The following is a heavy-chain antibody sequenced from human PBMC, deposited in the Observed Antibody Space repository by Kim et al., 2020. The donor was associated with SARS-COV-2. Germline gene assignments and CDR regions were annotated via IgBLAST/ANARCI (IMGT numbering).Heavy chain of an antibody. CDR3: ARGWWSRCDYSSSWYSYYYYGMDV. J-gene: IGHJ6*02. CDR1: GGTFSSYA. D-gene: IGHD6-13*01. Sequence: SVKVSCKASGGTFSSYAISWVRQAPGQGLEWMGGIIPIFGTANYAQKFQGRVTITADESTSTAYMELSSLRSEDTAVYYCARGWWSRCDYSSSWYSYYYYGMDVWGQGTTVTVSS. V-gene: IGHV1-69*13. CDR2: IIPIFGTA.